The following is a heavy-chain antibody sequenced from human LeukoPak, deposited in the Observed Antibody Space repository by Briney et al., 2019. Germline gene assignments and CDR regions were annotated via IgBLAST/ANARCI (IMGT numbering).Heavy chain of an antibody. CDR1: GGSISSGGYY. J-gene: IGHJ5*02. Sequence: SETLSLTCTVSGGSISSGGYYWSWIRQHPGKGLEWIGYIYYSGSTYYNPSLKSRVTISVDTSKNQFSLKLSSVTAADTAVYYCARDRDNWNDYGWFDPWGQGTLVTVSS. CDR2: IYYSGST. CDR3: ARDRDNWNDYGWFDP. V-gene: IGHV4-31*03. D-gene: IGHD1-20*01.